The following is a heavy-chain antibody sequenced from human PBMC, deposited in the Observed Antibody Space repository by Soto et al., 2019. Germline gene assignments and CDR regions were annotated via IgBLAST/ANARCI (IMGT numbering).Heavy chain of an antibody. V-gene: IGHV3-48*02. D-gene: IGHD2-15*01. Sequence: EVRLVESGGRLVQPGGSLRLSCAASGFTFSSYTMNWVRQAPGKGLEWISYISHSSDTLYYADSVKGRFTISRDNAKNSLYLHMNSLRDEDAAVYYCARYLEAVGLYYCYGLDVWGQGTMVIVSS. CDR3: ARYLEAVGLYYCYGLDV. J-gene: IGHJ6*02. CDR2: ISHSSDTL. CDR1: GFTFSSYT.